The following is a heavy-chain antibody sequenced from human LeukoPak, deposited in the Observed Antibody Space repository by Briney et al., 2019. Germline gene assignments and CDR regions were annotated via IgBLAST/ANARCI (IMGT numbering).Heavy chain of an antibody. J-gene: IGHJ4*02. CDR3: AREHYDILPGYDYFDY. Sequence: KPSETLSLTCTVSGGSISSGGYYWSWIRQHPGKGLEWIGYIYYSGSTYYNPSLKSRVTISVDTSKNQFSLKLSSVTAADTAVYYCAREHYDILPGYDYFDYWGQGTLVTVSS. CDR2: IYYSGST. D-gene: IGHD3-9*01. V-gene: IGHV4-31*03. CDR1: GGSISSGGYY.